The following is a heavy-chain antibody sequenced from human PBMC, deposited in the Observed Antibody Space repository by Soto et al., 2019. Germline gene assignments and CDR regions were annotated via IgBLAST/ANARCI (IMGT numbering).Heavy chain of an antibody. CDR3: ARDRALELGDY. Sequence: ASVKVSFKVSGYTLTELSMHWVRQAPGQGLEWMGWISGYNGNTNYAQKLQGRVTMTTDTSTSTAYMELRSLRSDDTAVYYCARDRALELGDYWGQGTLVTVSS. CDR2: ISGYNGNT. CDR1: GYTLTELS. D-gene: IGHD1-26*01. V-gene: IGHV1-18*01. J-gene: IGHJ4*02.